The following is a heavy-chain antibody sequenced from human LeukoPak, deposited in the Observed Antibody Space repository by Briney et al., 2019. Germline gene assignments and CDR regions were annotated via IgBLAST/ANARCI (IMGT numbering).Heavy chain of an antibody. CDR1: GFTFSSYW. CDR3: VRGLLGPDY. V-gene: IGHV3-74*01. CDR2: INNDGSGT. Sequence: PGGSLRLSCAASGFTFSSYWMHWVRQAPGKGLMWVSRINNDGSGTVYADSVEGRFTISRDNAKNTVYLQMNSLRADDTAVYYCVRGLLGPDYWGQGTQATVSS. D-gene: IGHD7-27*01. J-gene: IGHJ4*02.